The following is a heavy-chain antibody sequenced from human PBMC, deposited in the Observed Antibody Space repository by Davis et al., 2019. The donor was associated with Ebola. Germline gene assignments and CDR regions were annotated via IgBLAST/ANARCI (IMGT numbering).Heavy chain of an antibody. D-gene: IGHD3/OR15-3a*01. J-gene: IGHJ4*02. CDR3: ARGTGTGPFDY. CDR2: IIPILGIA. CDR1: GGTFSSYA. Sequence: SVKVSCKASGGTFSSYAISWVRQAPGQGLEWMGGIIPILGIANYAQKFQGRVTITADKSTSTAYIELSSLRSEDTAVYYCARGTGTGPFDYWGQGTLVTVSS. V-gene: IGHV1-69*10.